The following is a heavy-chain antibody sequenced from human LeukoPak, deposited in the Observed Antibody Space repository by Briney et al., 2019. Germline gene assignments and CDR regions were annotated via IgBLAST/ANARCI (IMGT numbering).Heavy chain of an antibody. Sequence: SETLSLTCTVSGGSISSSGYYWGWIRQPPGKGLEWIGSIYYSGSTYYNPSLKSRVTISIDTSKNQFSLKLSSVTAADTAVYYCARFRGYDYDSNGYFDFWGQGTLVTVSS. CDR1: GGSISSSGYY. V-gene: IGHV4-39*07. J-gene: IGHJ4*02. CDR2: IYYSGST. D-gene: IGHD3-22*01. CDR3: ARFRGYDYDSNGYFDF.